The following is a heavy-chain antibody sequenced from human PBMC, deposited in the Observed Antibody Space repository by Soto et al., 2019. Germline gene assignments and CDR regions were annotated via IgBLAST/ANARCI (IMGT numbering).Heavy chain of an antibody. CDR3: ARPGLRDFDY. CDR2: IYYSGST. J-gene: IGHJ4*02. CDR1: GGSISSSSYY. V-gene: IGHV4-39*01. Sequence: PSETLSLTXTVSGGSISSSSYYWGWIRQPPGKGLEWIGSIYYSGSTYYNPSLKSRVTISVDTSKNQFSLKLSSVTAADTAVYYCARPGLRDFDYWGQGTLVTVSS.